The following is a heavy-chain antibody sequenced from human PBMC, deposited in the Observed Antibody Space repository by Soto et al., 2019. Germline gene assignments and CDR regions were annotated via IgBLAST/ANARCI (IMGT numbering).Heavy chain of an antibody. Sequence: PVGSLRLSCAASGFLVTGCFMAWVRQAPGKGLEWVSVISDGGATFYADSVKGRFTISRDISKNTMYLQMNILRAEDTAAYYCARDDLGGAYDFWHGGQGALVTVSS. D-gene: IGHD3-3*01. CDR2: ISDGGAT. CDR1: GFLVTGCF. CDR3: ARDDLGGAYDFWH. V-gene: IGHV3-66*01. J-gene: IGHJ4*02.